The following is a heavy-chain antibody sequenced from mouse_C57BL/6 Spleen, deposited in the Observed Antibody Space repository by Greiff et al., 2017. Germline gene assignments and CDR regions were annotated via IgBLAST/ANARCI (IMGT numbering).Heavy chain of an antibody. CDR2: IDPSDSYT. Sequence: QVQLQQPGAELVMPGASVKLSCKASGYTFTSYWMHWVKQRPGQGLEWIGEIDPSDSYTNYNQKFKGKSTLTVDKSSSTAYMQLSSLASEDSAVYYCARRGVPCYFEYWGQGATLSASS. CDR1: GYTFTSYW. V-gene: IGHV1-69*01. CDR3: ARRGVPCYFEY. J-gene: IGHJ2*01.